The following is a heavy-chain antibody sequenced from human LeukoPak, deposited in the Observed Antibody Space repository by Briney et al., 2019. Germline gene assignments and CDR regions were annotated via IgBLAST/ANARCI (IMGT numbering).Heavy chain of an antibody. J-gene: IGHJ4*02. D-gene: IGHD4-17*01. CDR2: IYYSGST. V-gene: IGHV4-39*02. CDR3: ASRPPDYGDLFDY. Sequence: SETLSLTCTVSGSSLSSRNYYWGWIRQPPGKGLEWIGTIYYSGSTYYNPSLKSRVTISVDTSKNHFSLRLSSVTAADTAVYYCASRPPDYGDLFDYWGQGTLVTVSS. CDR1: GSSLSSRNYY.